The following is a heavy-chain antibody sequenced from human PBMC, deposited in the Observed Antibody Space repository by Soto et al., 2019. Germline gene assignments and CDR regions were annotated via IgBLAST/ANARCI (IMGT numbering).Heavy chain of an antibody. CDR1: GGSISSYY. CDR3: ARDGSLRFLEWFYGMDV. Sequence: PSETLSLTCTVSGGSISSYYWSWIRHPPGKGLEWIGYIYYSGSTNYNPSLKSRVTISVDTSKNQFSLKLSSVTAADTAVYYCARDGSLRFLEWFYGMDVWGQGTTVTVSS. V-gene: IGHV4-59*01. CDR2: IYYSGST. D-gene: IGHD3-3*01. J-gene: IGHJ6*02.